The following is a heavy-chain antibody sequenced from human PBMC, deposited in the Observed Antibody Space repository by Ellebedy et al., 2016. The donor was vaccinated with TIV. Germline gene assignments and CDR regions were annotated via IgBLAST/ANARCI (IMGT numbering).Heavy chain of an antibody. V-gene: IGHV3-23*01. J-gene: IGHJ3*01. CDR1: GFTFSSYA. CDR2: IGGSGDEI. D-gene: IGHD6-19*01. Sequence: PGGSLRLSCVGSGFTFSSYAMSWVRQAPGKGLEWVSTIGGSGDEIHYADSVKGRLPISRDNFKNTLCLQMNSLRAEDTAVYYCANYKTTGGSVWRSDAFDVWGQGTMVTVSS. CDR3: ANYKTTGGSVWRSDAFDV.